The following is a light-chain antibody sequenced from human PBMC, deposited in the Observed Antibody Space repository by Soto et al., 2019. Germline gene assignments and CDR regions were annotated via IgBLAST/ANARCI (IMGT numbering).Light chain of an antibody. J-gene: IGKJ5*01. Sequence: DIQLTQSPSFLSPSVWGSPPMSGRASQVISTSLAWYQVKPGKAPKLLIYAASTLESGVPSRFSATVSGTEFSLTITSLQPEDFATYYCQQLFDSPITFGQGTRLEIK. V-gene: IGKV1-9*01. CDR3: QQLFDSPIT. CDR1: QVISTS. CDR2: AAS.